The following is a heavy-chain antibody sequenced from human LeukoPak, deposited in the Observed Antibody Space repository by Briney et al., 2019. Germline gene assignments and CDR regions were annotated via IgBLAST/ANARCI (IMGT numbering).Heavy chain of an antibody. CDR2: IWYDGSNT. V-gene: IGHV3-33*08. CDR3: ARDRGKGAYFDY. J-gene: IGHJ4*02. Sequence: PGGSLRLSCAASGFTLSSYEMNWVRQAPGKGLEWVAVIWYDGSNTYYADSVKGRFAISRDNSKNTLYLQMNSLGAEDTAMYYCARDRGKGAYFDYWGQGTLVTVSS. CDR1: GFTLSSYE. D-gene: IGHD3-16*01.